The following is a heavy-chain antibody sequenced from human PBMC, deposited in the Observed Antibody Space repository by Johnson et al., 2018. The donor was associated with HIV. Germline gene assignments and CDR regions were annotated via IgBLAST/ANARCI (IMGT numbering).Heavy chain of an antibody. CDR1: AFTFSSYW. V-gene: IGHV3-7*05. CDR2: IKQDGSEK. CDR3: ARDRDSIVGVPYAFDI. Sequence: VQLVESGGGLVQPGGSLRLSCAASAFTFSSYWMSWVRQAPGKALEWVANIKQDGSEKYYVDAVKGRFIISRDNAKNSLYLQMNSMGAEETAVYYCARDRDSIVGVPYAFDIWGQGTMVTVSS. J-gene: IGHJ3*02. D-gene: IGHD1-26*01.